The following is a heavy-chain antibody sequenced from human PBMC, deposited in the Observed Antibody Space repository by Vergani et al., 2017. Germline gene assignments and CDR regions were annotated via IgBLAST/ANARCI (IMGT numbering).Heavy chain of an antibody. CDR1: GGSISSYY. D-gene: IGHD3-22*01. V-gene: IGHV3-23*01. Sequence: VQLQESGPGLVKPSETLSLTCTVSGGSISSYYWSWIRQPPGKGLEWVSAISGSGGSTYYADSVKGRFTISRDNSKNTLYLQMNSLRAEDTAVYYCAKDLDDSSGYYPDWGQGTLVTVSS. CDR2: ISGSGGST. CDR3: AKDLDDSSGYYPD. J-gene: IGHJ4*02.